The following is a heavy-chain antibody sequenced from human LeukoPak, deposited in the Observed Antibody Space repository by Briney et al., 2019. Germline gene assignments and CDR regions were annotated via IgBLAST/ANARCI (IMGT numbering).Heavy chain of an antibody. CDR1: GFTFSSYA. Sequence: GGSLRLSCAASGFTFSSYAMSWVRQAPGKGLEWVSSISNSGDRTFYTDSVKGRFTISRDNSKITLYLQMNSLRAKDTAVYYCAKSYNGYESKPDYWGQGTLVTVSS. J-gene: IGHJ4*02. CDR2: ISNSGDRT. CDR3: AKSYNGYESKPDY. V-gene: IGHV3-23*01. D-gene: IGHD5-12*01.